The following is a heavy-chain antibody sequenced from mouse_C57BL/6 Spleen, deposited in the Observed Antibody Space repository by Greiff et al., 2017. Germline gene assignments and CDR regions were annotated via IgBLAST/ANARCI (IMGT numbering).Heavy chain of an antibody. CDR3: ARDVPYYYGSSYRGNYFDY. V-gene: IGHV5-4*01. CDR1: GFTFSSYA. Sequence: EVMLVESGGGLVKPGGSLKLSCAASGFTFSSYAMSWVRQTPEKRLEWVATISDGGSYTYYPDNVKGRFTISRDNAKNNLYLQMSHLKSEDTAMYYCARDVPYYYGSSYRGNYFDYWGQGTTLTVSS. D-gene: IGHD1-1*01. J-gene: IGHJ2*01. CDR2: ISDGGSYT.